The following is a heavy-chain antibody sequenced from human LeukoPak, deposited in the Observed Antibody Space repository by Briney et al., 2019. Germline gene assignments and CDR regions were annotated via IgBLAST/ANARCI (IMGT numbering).Heavy chain of an antibody. D-gene: IGHD3-10*01. CDR3: ARRGLYFDY. V-gene: IGHV3-48*03. J-gene: IGHJ4*02. CDR1: GFTFSTYE. CDR2: ISSSSSTI. Sequence: GGSLRLSCAASGFTFSTYEMNWVRQAPGKGLEWVSYISSSSSTIYYADSVKGRFTISRDNAKNSLYLQMNSQRVEDTAVYYCARRGLYFDYWGQGTLVTVSS.